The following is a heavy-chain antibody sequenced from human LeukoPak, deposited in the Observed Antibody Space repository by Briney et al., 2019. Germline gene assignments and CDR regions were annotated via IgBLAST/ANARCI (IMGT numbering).Heavy chain of an antibody. CDR2: INHSGST. D-gene: IGHD3-3*01. CDR3: ARAPMRSGYFY. Sequence: SETLSLTCAVYGGSFSGYYWSWIRQPPGKGLEWIGEINHSGSTNYNPSLKSRVTISVDTSKNQFSLKLSSVTAADTAEYYCARAPMRSGYFYWGQGTLVTVSS. CDR1: GGSFSGYY. J-gene: IGHJ4*02. V-gene: IGHV4-34*01.